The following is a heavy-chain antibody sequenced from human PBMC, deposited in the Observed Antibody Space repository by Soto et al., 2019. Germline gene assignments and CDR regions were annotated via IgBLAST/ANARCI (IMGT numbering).Heavy chain of an antibody. D-gene: IGHD5-18*01. CDR2: IYLGDYDP. CDR1: GYSFTSYW. J-gene: IGHJ4*02. CDR3: ARPQGYSYAEYYFDY. V-gene: IGHV5-51*01. Sequence: PGESLKISCKGSGYSFTSYWIGWVRQMPGKGLEWMGIIYLGDYDPRYSPSFQGQVTISADKSISTAYLQWSSLKASGTAMYYCARPQGYSYAEYYFDYWGQGTLVTVSS.